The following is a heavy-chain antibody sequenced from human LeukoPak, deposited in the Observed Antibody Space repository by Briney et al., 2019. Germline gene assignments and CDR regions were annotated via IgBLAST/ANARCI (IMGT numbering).Heavy chain of an antibody. CDR2: ISSSSYI. CDR1: GFTFSSYS. CDR3: ARAFNYDSSGYKPLYYFDY. D-gene: IGHD3-22*01. J-gene: IGHJ4*02. V-gene: IGHV3-21*01. Sequence: GGSLRLSCAASGFTFSSYSMNWVRQAPGKGLEWVSSISSSSYIYYADSVKGRFTISRDNAKNSLYLQMNSLRAEDTAVYYCARAFNYDSSGYKPLYYFDYWGQGTLVTVSS.